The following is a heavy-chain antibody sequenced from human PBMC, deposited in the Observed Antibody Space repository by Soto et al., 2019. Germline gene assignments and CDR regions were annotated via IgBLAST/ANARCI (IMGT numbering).Heavy chain of an antibody. CDR2: IYSGGST. D-gene: IGHD2-2*01. J-gene: IGHJ5*02. V-gene: IGHV3-53*01. CDR3: ARDPRHCSSTSCYAAGWFGP. Sequence: GGSLGLSCAASGDTFCSNYMSWVRQAPGKGLEWVSVIYSGGSTYYADSVKGRFTISRDNAKNSLYLQMNSLRAEDTAVYYCARDPRHCSSTSCYAAGWFGPWGQGTLVTVSS. CDR1: GDTFCSNY.